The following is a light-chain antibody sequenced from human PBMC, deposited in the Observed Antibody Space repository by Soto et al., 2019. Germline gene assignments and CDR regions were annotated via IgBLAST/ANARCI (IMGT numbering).Light chain of an antibody. CDR2: GAS. CDR3: QQYGSSSIT. J-gene: IGKJ5*01. CDR1: QSVSSSY. V-gene: IGKV3-20*01. Sequence: EIVLTQSPGTLSLTRGERATLSCRASQSVSSSYLAWYQQKPGQAPRLLIYGASSRATGIPDRFSGSGSGTDFTLTISRLEPEDFAVYYCQQYGSSSITFGQGTRLETK.